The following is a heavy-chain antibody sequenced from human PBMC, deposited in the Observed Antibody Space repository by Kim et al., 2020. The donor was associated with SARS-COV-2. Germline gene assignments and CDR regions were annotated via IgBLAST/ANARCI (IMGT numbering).Heavy chain of an antibody. D-gene: IGHD5-18*01. CDR3: ASDRGYSNGYVYYGLDV. CDR2: INHGGST. CDR1: GGSFSGYY. Sequence: SETLSLTCAVCGGSFSGYYWNWIRQPPGKGQEWIGEINHGGSTNYNSSLKSRVTISLDTSKNQFSLKLSSVTAADTAVYYCASDRGYSNGYVYYGLDVWGQGTTVTVSS. J-gene: IGHJ6*02. V-gene: IGHV4-34*01.